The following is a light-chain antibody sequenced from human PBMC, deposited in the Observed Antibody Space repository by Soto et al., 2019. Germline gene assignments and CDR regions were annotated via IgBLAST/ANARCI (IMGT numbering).Light chain of an antibody. Sequence: EIVMTQSPATLSVSPGERATLSCRASQNISSNLAWYQQKPGLAPRLLIYGASTRATGIPARFSGSGSGTEFTLTISSLQSEDFAVYSCQHYNNWPRTFGQGTKVEIK. V-gene: IGKV3-15*01. J-gene: IGKJ1*01. CDR1: QNISSN. CDR3: QHYNNWPRT. CDR2: GAS.